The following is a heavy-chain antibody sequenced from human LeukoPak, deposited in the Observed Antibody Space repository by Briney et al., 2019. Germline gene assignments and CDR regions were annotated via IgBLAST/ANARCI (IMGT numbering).Heavy chain of an antibody. CDR3: TKASSSGWYRTLDY. Sequence: GSLRLSCAASGFTFSSYAMTWIGQAPGKGLEWVSAISGSGGSTYYADSVKGRFTISRDNSKNTLYLQMNSLRAEDTAIYYCTKASSSGWYRTLDYWGQGTLVTVSS. CDR2: ISGSGGST. CDR1: GFTFSSYA. J-gene: IGHJ4*02. D-gene: IGHD6-19*01. V-gene: IGHV3-23*01.